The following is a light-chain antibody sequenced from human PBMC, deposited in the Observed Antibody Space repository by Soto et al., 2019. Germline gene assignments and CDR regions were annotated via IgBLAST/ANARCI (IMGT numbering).Light chain of an antibody. CDR2: WAS. J-gene: IGKJ4*01. Sequence: DIVMTQSPDSLAVSLGERATINCKSSQSVLYSSNNKNYLAWYQQNPGQPPKLLIYWASTRESGVPDRFSGGGSGTDFTLTISSLQAEDGAVYYCQQYYSTPLTFGGGTKVEIK. CDR3: QQYYSTPLT. CDR1: QSVLYSSNNKNY. V-gene: IGKV4-1*01.